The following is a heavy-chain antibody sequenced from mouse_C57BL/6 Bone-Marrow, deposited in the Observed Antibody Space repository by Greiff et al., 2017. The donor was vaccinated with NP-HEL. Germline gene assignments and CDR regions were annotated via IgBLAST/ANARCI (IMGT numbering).Heavy chain of an antibody. J-gene: IGHJ4*01. V-gene: IGHV5-4*01. D-gene: IGHD2-3*01. CDR2: ISDGGSYT. CDR3: ARDGYYKMDY. CDR1: GFTFSSYA. Sequence: EVMLVESGGGLVKPGGSLKLSCAASGFTFSSYAMSWVRQTPEKRLEWVATISDGGSYTYYPDNVKGRFTISRDNAKNNLYLQMSHLKSEDTAMYYCARDGYYKMDYWGQGTSVTVSS.